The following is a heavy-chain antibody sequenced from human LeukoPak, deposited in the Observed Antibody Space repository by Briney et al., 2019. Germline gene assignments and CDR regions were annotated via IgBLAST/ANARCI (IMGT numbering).Heavy chain of an antibody. D-gene: IGHD2-8*01. CDR1: GGSISSGDYY. Sequence: SETLSLTCTVSGGSISSGDYYWSWIRQPPGKGLEWIGSIYYSGSTYYNPSLKSRVTISVDTSKNQFSLKLSSVTAADTAVYYCARGLYYNKTGAFDIWGQGTMVTVSS. CDR2: IYYSGST. V-gene: IGHV4-39*07. CDR3: ARGLYYNKTGAFDI. J-gene: IGHJ3*02.